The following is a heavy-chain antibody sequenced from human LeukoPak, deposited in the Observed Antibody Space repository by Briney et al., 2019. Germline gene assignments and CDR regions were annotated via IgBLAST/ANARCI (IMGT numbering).Heavy chain of an antibody. CDR1: GFTFSSYA. J-gene: IGHJ4*02. V-gene: IGHV3-30-3*01. Sequence: PGGSLRLSCAASGFTFSSYAMHWVRQAPGKGLEWVAVISYDGSNKYYADSVKGRFTISRDNSKNTLYLQMNSLRAEDTAVYYCAKDSGHIVVVIAPLLDYWGQGTLVTVSS. CDR3: AKDSGHIVVVIAPLLDY. CDR2: ISYDGSNK. D-gene: IGHD2-21*01.